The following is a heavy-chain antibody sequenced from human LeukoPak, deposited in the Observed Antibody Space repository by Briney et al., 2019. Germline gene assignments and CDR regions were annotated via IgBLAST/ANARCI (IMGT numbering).Heavy chain of an antibody. CDR1: GSTFSSYA. J-gene: IGHJ6*02. V-gene: IGHV3-21*01. Sequence: PGGSLRLSCAASGSTFSSYAMSWVRQAPGKGLEWVSSISSGSGGHILYVDSVKGRFTISRDNAKNSLYLQMDSLTAEDTAVYYCATYINWVAGDVCGQGTTVSVSS. D-gene: IGHD1-1*01. CDR3: ATYINWVAGDV. CDR2: ISSGSGGHI.